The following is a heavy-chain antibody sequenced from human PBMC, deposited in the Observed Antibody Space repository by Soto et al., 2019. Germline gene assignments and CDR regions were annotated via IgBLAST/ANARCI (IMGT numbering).Heavy chain of an antibody. J-gene: IGHJ3*02. CDR1: GGSISSGDYY. CDR3: ARAYYDSSTGGAFDI. D-gene: IGHD3-22*01. CDR2: IYYSGST. V-gene: IGHV4-30-4*01. Sequence: SETLSLTCTVSGGSISSGDYYWSWIRQPPGKGLEWIGYIYYSGSTYYNPSLKSRVTISVDTSKNQFSLKLSSVTAADTAVYYCARAYYDSSTGGAFDIWGQGTMVTVSS.